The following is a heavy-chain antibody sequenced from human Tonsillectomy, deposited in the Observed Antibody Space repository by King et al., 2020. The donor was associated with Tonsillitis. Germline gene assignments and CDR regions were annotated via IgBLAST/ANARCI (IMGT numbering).Heavy chain of an antibody. CDR3: AKDRGSYYDILTGYVSSFGGMDV. D-gene: IGHD3-9*01. CDR1: GFTFSSYG. Sequence: VQLVESGGGVVQPGGSLRLSCAASGFTFSSYGMHWVRQAPGKGLEWVAFIRYDGSNKYYADSVKGRFTISRDNSKNTLYLQMNSLRAEDTAVYYCAKDRGSYYDILTGYVSSFGGMDVWGQGTTVTVSS. CDR2: IRYDGSNK. J-gene: IGHJ6*02. V-gene: IGHV3-30*02.